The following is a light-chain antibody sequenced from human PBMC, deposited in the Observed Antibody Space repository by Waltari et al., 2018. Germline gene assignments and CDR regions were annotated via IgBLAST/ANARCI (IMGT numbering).Light chain of an antibody. V-gene: IGKV1-17*01. CDR2: ESS. CDR1: QDIRDD. J-gene: IGKJ1*01. CDR3: QQYNSYPRT. Sequence: DIQMTQSPSSLSASIGDRVTITCRASQDIRDDLGWYQLKPGEAPKRLIYESSTLQSGVPSRFSGSGSGTEFTLTISSLQPEDFASYFCQQYNSYPRTFGQGTKVDFK.